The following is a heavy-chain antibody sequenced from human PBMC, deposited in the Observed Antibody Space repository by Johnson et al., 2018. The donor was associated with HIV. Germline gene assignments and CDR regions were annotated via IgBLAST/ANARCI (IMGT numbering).Heavy chain of an antibody. CDR2: ISYDGSNK. CDR3: ARGGRGHDAFDI. CDR1: GLTFSSYA. V-gene: IGHV3-30-3*01. J-gene: IGHJ3*02. Sequence: QMQLVESGGGVVQPGRSLRLSCAASGLTFSSYAMHWVRQAPGKGLEWVADISYDGSNKYYADSVKGRFTISRDNSKNTLYLQMNSLRAEDTAVYYCARGGRGHDAFDIWGQGTVVTVSS.